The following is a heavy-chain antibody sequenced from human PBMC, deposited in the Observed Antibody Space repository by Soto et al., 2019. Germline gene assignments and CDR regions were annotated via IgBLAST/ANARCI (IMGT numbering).Heavy chain of an antibody. Sequence: DVQLVESGGGLVQPGGSLRLSCAASGFTFISHYISWVRQAPGKGLEWVANIKQDGRDKYYVDSVKGRFTISRDNAKNSVYLQMNSLRVEDTAVYYCARESRIERDDAFDIGGQWTMVTVSS. D-gene: IGHD5-18*01. CDR3: ARESRIERDDAFDI. CDR2: IKQDGRDK. J-gene: IGHJ3*02. V-gene: IGHV3-7*01. CDR1: GFTFISHY.